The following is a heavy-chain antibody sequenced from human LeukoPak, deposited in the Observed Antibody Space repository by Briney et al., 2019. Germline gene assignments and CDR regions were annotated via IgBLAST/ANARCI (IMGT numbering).Heavy chain of an antibody. CDR1: GFTFSSYA. CDR2: ISYDGSNK. J-gene: IGHJ4*02. Sequence: PGGSLRLSCAASGFTFSSYAMHWVSQAPGKGLEWVAVISYDGSNKYYADSVKGRFTISRDNAKNSLYLQMNSLRAEDTAVYYCARRYSYGSMGLDYWGQGTLVTVSS. V-gene: IGHV3-30*04. D-gene: IGHD5-18*01. CDR3: ARRYSYGSMGLDY.